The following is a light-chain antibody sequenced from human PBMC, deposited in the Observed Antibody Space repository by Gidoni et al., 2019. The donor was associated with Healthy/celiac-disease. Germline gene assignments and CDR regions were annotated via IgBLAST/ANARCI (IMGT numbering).Light chain of an antibody. J-gene: IGKJ2*01. V-gene: IGKV4-1*01. CDR1: QSVLYSSNNKNY. CDR3: QRYKSTPKYT. CDR2: WAS. Sequence: DIAMTQSPDSLAVSLGERATINSKSSQSVLYSSNNKNYLSWYQQKPGQPPKLLIYWASTREAGVPDLCSGSGSGTDFTLTVGSRQPEHVAVYCCQRYKSTPKYTFXXXTRLEIK.